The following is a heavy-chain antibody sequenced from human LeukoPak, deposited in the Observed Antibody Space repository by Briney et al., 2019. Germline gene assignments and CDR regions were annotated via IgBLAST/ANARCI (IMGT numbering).Heavy chain of an antibody. J-gene: IGHJ5*02. D-gene: IGHD3-22*01. CDR2: INPSGST. Sequence: PSETLSLTCAVYGGSFSDYYWSWIRQPPGKGLEWIGEINPSGSTNYSPSLKSRVTISVDTSKNQFSLKLSSVAAADTAVYYCARGRGDSSGYGGGDWFDPWGQGTLVTVSS. CDR1: GGSFSDYY. V-gene: IGHV4-34*01. CDR3: ARGRGDSSGYGGGDWFDP.